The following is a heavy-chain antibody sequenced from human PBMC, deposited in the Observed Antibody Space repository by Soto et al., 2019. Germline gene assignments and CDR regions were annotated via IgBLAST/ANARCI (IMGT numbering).Heavy chain of an antibody. CDR2: ISSDGSTT. D-gene: IGHD6-13*01. V-gene: IGHV3-74*01. CDR3: AREEPVSSWSPLDY. CDR1: GFTFSNYW. J-gene: IGHJ4*02. Sequence: EVQLVESGGGSVQPGGSLRLSCAASGFTFSNYWMHWVRQAPGKGLVWVSRISSDGSTTNYADSVRGRFTISRANAKNTLYLQMISLRAEDTAVYYCAREEPVSSWSPLDYWGQGNLVTVSS.